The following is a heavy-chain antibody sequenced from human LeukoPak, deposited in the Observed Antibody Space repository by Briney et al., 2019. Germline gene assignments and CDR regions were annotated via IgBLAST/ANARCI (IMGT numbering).Heavy chain of an antibody. Sequence: GGSLRLSCAASGFTFSSYGMHWVRQAPGKGLEWVAVISYDGSNKYYAGSVKGRFTISRDNSKNTLYLQMNSLRAEDTAVYYCAKDGSGYDYDYWGQGTLVTVSS. D-gene: IGHD5-12*01. CDR2: ISYDGSNK. J-gene: IGHJ4*02. V-gene: IGHV3-30*18. CDR1: GFTFSSYG. CDR3: AKDGSGYDYDY.